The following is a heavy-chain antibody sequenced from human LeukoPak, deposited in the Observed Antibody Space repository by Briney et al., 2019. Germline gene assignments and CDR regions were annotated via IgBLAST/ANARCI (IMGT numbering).Heavy chain of an antibody. CDR1: GGSISSSSYY. V-gene: IGHV4-39*01. CDR2: IYYDGST. D-gene: IGHD6-25*01. Sequence: SQTLSLTCTVSGGSISSSSYYWGWIRQPPGKGLEWIGSIYYDGSTYYNPSLKSRVTISVDTSKNQFSLKLSSVTAADTAVYYCARRRYSSGYIDYWGQGTLVTVSS. CDR3: ARRRYSSGYIDY. J-gene: IGHJ4*02.